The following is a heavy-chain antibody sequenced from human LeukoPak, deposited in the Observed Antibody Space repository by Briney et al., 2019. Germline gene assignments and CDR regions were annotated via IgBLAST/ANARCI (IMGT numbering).Heavy chain of an antibody. CDR2: IYYSGST. D-gene: IGHD5-18*01. CDR1: GGSISSYY. V-gene: IGHV4-59*01. Sequence: SETLSLTCTVSGGSISSYYWSWIRQPPGKGLEWIGYIYYSGSTNYNPSLKSRVTISVDTSKNQFSLKLSSVTAADTAVYYCASATAMVIFFDYWGQGTLVTVSS. J-gene: IGHJ4*02. CDR3: ASATAMVIFFDY.